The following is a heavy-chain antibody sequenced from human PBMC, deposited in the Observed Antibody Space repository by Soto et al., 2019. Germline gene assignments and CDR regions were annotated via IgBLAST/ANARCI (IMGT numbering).Heavy chain of an antibody. J-gene: IGHJ4*02. CDR1: GCTFTGYY. Sequence: ASVAVSCKASGCTFTGYYMHWVRQAPGQGLEWMGWISANNGNTKYAQKLQGRVTMTTDTSTSTAYMELRSLRSDDKAVYYCERDSPSVDYWGQGPLITVSS. V-gene: IGHV1-18*01. CDR2: ISANNGNT. CDR3: ERDSPSVDY.